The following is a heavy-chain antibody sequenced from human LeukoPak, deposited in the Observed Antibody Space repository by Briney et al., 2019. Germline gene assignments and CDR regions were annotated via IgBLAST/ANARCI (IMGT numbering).Heavy chain of an antibody. Sequence: SETLSLTCTVSGASISSYYWSWLRQPAGKGLEWIGRIYTTGSTNYSPSLKSRVTMSVDTSKNQFSLMLTSVTAADTALYYCARDGIAGQQMYYYYMDVWGKGTPVTVSS. V-gene: IGHV4-4*07. J-gene: IGHJ6*03. CDR1: GASISSYY. CDR2: IYTTGST. D-gene: IGHD6-13*01. CDR3: ARDGIAGQQMYYYYMDV.